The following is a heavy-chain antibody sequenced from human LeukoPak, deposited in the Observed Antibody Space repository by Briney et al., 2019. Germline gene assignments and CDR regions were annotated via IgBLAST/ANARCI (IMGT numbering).Heavy chain of an antibody. Sequence: TSETLSLTCTVSGYSISSGYYWGWIRQPPGKGLEWIGSIYHSGSTYYNPSLKSRVAISVDTSKNQFSLKLSSVTAADTAMYYCATRVYYYDSSGYYASWGQGTLVAVSS. V-gene: IGHV4-38-2*02. CDR2: IYHSGST. CDR3: ATRVYYYDSSGYYAS. J-gene: IGHJ4*02. D-gene: IGHD3-22*01. CDR1: GYSISSGYY.